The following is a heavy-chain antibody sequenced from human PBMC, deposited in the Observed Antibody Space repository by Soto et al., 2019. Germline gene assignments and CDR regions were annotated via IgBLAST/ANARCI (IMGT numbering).Heavy chain of an antibody. Sequence: GGSLRLSCAASGFTFSSYSMNWVRQAPGKGLEWVSSISSSSSYIYYADSVKGRFTISRDNAKNSLYLQMNRLRAEDTAVYYCASPFECGGDCLYYYGMDVWGQGTTVTVSS. CDR2: ISSSSSYI. V-gene: IGHV3-21*01. J-gene: IGHJ6*02. CDR3: ASPFECGGDCLYYYGMDV. CDR1: GFTFSSYS. D-gene: IGHD2-21*02.